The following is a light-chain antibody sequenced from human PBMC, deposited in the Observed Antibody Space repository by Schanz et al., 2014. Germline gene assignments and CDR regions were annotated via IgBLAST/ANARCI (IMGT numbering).Light chain of an antibody. V-gene: IGKV4-1*01. Sequence: DIVMTQSPDSLAVSLGERATINCKSSQSVLYSSNNKNYLAWYQQKPGQPPKLLISWAFTRESGVPDRFSGSGSGTDFTLTISSLQAEDVAVYYCQQYYSTPQTFGQGTKVEIK. J-gene: IGKJ1*01. CDR1: QSVLYSSNNKNY. CDR3: QQYYSTPQT. CDR2: WAF.